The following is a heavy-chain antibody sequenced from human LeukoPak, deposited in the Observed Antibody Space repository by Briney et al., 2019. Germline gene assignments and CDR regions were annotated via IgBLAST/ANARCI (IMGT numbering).Heavy chain of an antibody. Sequence: SETLSLTCTVSGVSISRYYWSWIRRPPGKGLEWIGYIDDSGNTNYNPSLKSQVTISVDKSENQFSLKLSFVTAADTAMYYCARSDYHNSGSHTVFDAFDIWGQGTRVTVSS. CDR3: ARSDYHNSGSHTVFDAFDI. D-gene: IGHD3-10*01. V-gene: IGHV4-59*01. J-gene: IGHJ3*02. CDR2: IDDSGNT. CDR1: GVSISRYY.